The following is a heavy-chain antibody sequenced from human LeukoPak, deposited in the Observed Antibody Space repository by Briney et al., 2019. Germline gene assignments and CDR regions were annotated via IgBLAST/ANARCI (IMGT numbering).Heavy chain of an antibody. V-gene: IGHV3-48*02. D-gene: IGHD5-12*01. CDR3: ARGESWLRFLRFDY. J-gene: IGHJ4*02. CDR2: ISSSSSTI. Sequence: XWXRQXPGKGLEWVSYISSSSSTIYYADSVKGRFTISRDNAKNSLYLQMNSLRDEDTAVYYCARGESWLRFLRFDYWGQGTLVTVSS.